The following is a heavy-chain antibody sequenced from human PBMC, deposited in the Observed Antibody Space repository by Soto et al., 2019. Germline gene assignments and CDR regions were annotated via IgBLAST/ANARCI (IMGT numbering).Heavy chain of an antibody. CDR2: ITGSGGST. CDR1: GFTFSSHA. CDR3: AKDQALAAALFY. V-gene: IGHV3-23*01. Sequence: EAQLLESGGGLVQPGGSLRLSCAASGFTFSSHAMTWVRQAPGKGLEWVSSITGSGGSTYYADSVKGRFTISRDNSKNTLYLQMNSLRAEDTALYYCAKDQALAAALFYWGQGTLVTVSS. D-gene: IGHD6-13*01. J-gene: IGHJ4*02.